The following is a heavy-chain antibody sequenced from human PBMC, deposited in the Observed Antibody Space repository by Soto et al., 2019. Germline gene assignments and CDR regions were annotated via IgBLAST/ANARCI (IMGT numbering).Heavy chain of an antibody. D-gene: IGHD3-22*01. CDR3: VRATLSWGHYYFRGLDV. CDR1: GFTFSNYG. V-gene: IGHV3-30*03. CDR2: ISYDGTNK. J-gene: IGHJ6*02. Sequence: GGSLRLSCVASGFTFSNYGMHWVRQAPGKGLEWVAVISYDGTNKYYGDSVKGRFTISRDNVKNFLHLQMSSLRGDDTGVYFCVRATLSWGHYYFRGLDVWGQGTTVTVSS.